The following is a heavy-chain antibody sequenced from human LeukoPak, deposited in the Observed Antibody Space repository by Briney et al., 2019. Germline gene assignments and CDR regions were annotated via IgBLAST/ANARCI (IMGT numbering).Heavy chain of an antibody. Sequence: PGGSLRLSCAASGFTFSSYWMSWVRQAPGKGLEWVANIKQDGSEKYYVDSVKGRFTISRDNAKNSLYLQMNSLRAEDTAVYYCARDGDYYYVSSGSDYWGQGTLVTVSS. CDR2: IKQDGSEK. J-gene: IGHJ4*02. D-gene: IGHD3-22*01. V-gene: IGHV3-7*01. CDR1: GFTFSSYW. CDR3: ARDGDYYYVSSGSDY.